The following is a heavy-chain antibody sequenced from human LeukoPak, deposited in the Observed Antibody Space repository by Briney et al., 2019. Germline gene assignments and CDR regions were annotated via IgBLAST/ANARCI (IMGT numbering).Heavy chain of an antibody. Sequence: GGSLRLSCAASGFTFSSYWMHWVRQAPGKGLVWVSRIKSDGSITNYADSVKGRFTISRENAKNTLYVQMNSLRAEDTAVYCCARVGARLRAFDIWGQGTMVTVSS. D-gene: IGHD5-12*01. V-gene: IGHV3-74*01. CDR1: GFTFSSYW. CDR2: IKSDGSIT. CDR3: ARVGARLRAFDI. J-gene: IGHJ3*02.